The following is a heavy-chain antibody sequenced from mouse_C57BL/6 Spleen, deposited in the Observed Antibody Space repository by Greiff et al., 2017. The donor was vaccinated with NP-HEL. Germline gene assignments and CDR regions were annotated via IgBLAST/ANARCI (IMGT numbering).Heavy chain of an antibody. Sequence: QVQLKQSGAELVKPGASVKLSCTASGYTFTSYWMHWVKQRPGQGLEWIGMIHPNSGSTNYNAKFKSKATLTVDTSSSTAYMQLSSLTSEDSAVYSAARYALYFDVWGTGTTLTVSS. CDR3: ARYALYFDV. D-gene: IGHD6-5*01. CDR1: GYTFTSYW. V-gene: IGHV1-64*01. CDR2: IHPNSGST. J-gene: IGHJ1*03.